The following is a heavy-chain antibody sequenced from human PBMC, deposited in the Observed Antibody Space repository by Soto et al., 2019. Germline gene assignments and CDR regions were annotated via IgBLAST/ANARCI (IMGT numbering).Heavy chain of an antibody. CDR1: SRPISSGAYY. D-gene: IGHD6-19*01. Sequence: SENLSPTCTVSSRPISSGAYYGRWIRQPPGKGLEWIGYIYYNGNSYYNPSLKSRVTISVDTSRNQFSLNLSSLTAADTAMYYCARDYGGGWPVGFDIWGQGTMVT. CDR3: ARDYGGGWPVGFDI. V-gene: IGHV4-30-4*01. J-gene: IGHJ3*02. CDR2: IYYNGNS.